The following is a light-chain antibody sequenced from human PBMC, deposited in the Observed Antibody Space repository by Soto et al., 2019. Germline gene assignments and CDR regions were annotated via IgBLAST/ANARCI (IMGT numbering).Light chain of an antibody. J-gene: IGLJ1*01. CDR1: SSGVGTYDF. V-gene: IGLV2-11*01. CDR2: DVS. Sequence: QSVLTQPRSVSGSPGQSVTISCTGTSSGVGTYDFVSWYQQHPGKAPRLMIFDVSERPSGVPDRFSGSKPGNTASLTISGRQAEDEADYYCCLYAVTFYVFGTGTKVTVL. CDR3: CLYAVTFYV.